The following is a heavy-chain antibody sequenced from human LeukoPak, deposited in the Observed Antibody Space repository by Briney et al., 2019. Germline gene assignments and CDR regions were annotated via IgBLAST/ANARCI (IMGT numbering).Heavy chain of an antibody. V-gene: IGHV3-30*04. CDR1: GFTFSSYA. CDR3: ARDNVVVPAAMNYYYYYGMDV. D-gene: IGHD2-2*01. J-gene: IGHJ6*02. CDR2: ISYDGGNK. Sequence: GGSPRLSCAASGFTFSSYAMHRVRQAPGKGLEWVAVISYDGGNKYYADSVKGRFTISRDNSKNTLYLQMNSLRAEDTAVYYCARDNVVVPAAMNYYYYYGMDVWGQGTTVTVSS.